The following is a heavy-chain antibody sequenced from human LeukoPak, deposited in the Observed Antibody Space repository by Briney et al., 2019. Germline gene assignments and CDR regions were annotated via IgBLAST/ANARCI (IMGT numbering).Heavy chain of an antibody. D-gene: IGHD3-10*01. J-gene: IGHJ6*02. CDR3: ARVSSGSGSYSAYYGMDV. CDR2: IYYSGST. V-gene: IGHV4-59*01. CDR1: GGSISSYY. Sequence: PSETLSLTCTVSGGSISSYYWSWLRQPPGKGLEWIGYIYYSGSTNYNPSLKSRVTISVDTSKNQFSLKLSSVTAADTAVYYCARVSSGSGSYSAYYGMDVWGQGTTVTVSS.